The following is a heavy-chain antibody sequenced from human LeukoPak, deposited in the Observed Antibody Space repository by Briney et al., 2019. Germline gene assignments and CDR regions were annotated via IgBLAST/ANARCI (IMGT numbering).Heavy chain of an antibody. CDR1: GGSISTNY. V-gene: IGHV4-4*07. D-gene: IGHD3-22*01. CDR3: ARGTFDSSGYYLFDY. CDR2: IYHSGNT. J-gene: IGHJ4*02. Sequence: PSETLSLTCTVSGGSISTNYWSWIRQPAGKGLEWIGRIYHSGNTNYSPSLESRVTMSADTSKNQFSLKPSSVTAADTAVYYCARGTFDSSGYYLFDYWGQGTLVTVSS.